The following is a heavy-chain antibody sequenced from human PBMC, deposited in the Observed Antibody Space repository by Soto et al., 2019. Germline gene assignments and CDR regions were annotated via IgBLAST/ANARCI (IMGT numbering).Heavy chain of an antibody. CDR3: ARVGALMVRWDP. D-gene: IGHD3-10*01. J-gene: IGHJ5*02. CDR2: MNPNSGNT. Sequence: ASVKVSCKASGYTFTSYDINWVRQATGQGLEWMGWMNPNSGNTGHAQKFQGRVTMTRNTSISTAYMELSSLRSEDTAVYYCARVGALMVRWDPWGQGTLVTSPQ. CDR1: GYTFTSYD. V-gene: IGHV1-8*01.